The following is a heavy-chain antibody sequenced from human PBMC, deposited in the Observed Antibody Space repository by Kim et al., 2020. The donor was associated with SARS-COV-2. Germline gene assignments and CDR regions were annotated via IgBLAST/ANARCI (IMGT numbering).Heavy chain of an antibody. CDR2: IIPILGIA. D-gene: IGHD6-13*01. Sequence: SVKVSCKASGGTFSSYAISWVRQAPGQGLEWMGRIIPILGIANYAQKFQGRVTITADKSTSTAYMELSSLRSEDTAVYYCATSSIAAAGHRSFDLWGRGTLVTVSS. V-gene: IGHV1-69*04. CDR3: ATSSIAAAGHRSFDL. CDR1: GGTFSSYA. J-gene: IGHJ2*01.